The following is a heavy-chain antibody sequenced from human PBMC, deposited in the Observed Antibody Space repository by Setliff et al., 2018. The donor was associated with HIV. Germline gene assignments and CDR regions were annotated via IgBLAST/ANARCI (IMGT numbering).Heavy chain of an antibody. Sequence: SETLSLTCTVSGGSISSSSYYWDWIRQPPGKSLEWVGSIYYHGSTYYNPSLKSRVTISIDTSRNQFSLQLTSVTAADTAVYYCVNPSGAMGDFDSWGQGTLVTVSS. V-gene: IGHV4-39*01. J-gene: IGHJ4*02. D-gene: IGHD3-16*01. CDR1: GGSISSSSYY. CDR2: IYYHGST. CDR3: VNPSGAMGDFDS.